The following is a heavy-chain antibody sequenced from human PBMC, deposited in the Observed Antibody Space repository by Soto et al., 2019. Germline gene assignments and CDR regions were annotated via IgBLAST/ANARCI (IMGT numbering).Heavy chain of an antibody. CDR2: IYYSGST. CDR3: AMDSGAYVFDY. Sequence: QVQLQESGPGLVKPSETLSLTCTVSGGSISSYYWSWIRQPPGKGLEWIGYIYYSGSTNYNPSLKSRVTISVDTSKNQFSLKLSSVTAADTAVYYCAMDSGAYVFDYWGQGTLVTVSS. CDR1: GGSISSYY. D-gene: IGHD4-17*01. V-gene: IGHV4-59*01. J-gene: IGHJ4*02.